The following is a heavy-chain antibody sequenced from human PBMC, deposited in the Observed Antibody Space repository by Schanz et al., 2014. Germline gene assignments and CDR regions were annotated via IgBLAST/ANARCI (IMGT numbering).Heavy chain of an antibody. D-gene: IGHD2-15*01. V-gene: IGHV3-48*01. Sequence: VQLVESGGGVVQPGGSLRLSCAASGFTFSTYSMNWVRQAPGKGLEWVSYISSGSSTRYYADSVKGRFTISRDNSDNTLFLQMNSLRAEDTAVYYCAKVREWWPYYFDYWGQGTLVTVSS. CDR1: GFTFSTYS. CDR2: ISSGSSTR. J-gene: IGHJ4*02. CDR3: AKVREWWPYYFDY.